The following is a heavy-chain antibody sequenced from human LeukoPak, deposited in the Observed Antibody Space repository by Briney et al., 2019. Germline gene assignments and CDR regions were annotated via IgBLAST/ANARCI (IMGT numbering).Heavy chain of an antibody. V-gene: IGHV4-34*01. CDR1: GGSFSGYY. CDR3: ARGGGSSNRYYFDY. CDR2: INHSGST. D-gene: IGHD6-6*01. Sequence: PSETLSLTCAVYGGSFSGYYWSWIRQPPGKGLEWIGEINHSGSTNYNPSLKSRVTISVDTSKNQFSLKLSSVTAADTAVYYCARGGGSSNRYYFDYWGQGTLVTVSS. J-gene: IGHJ4*02.